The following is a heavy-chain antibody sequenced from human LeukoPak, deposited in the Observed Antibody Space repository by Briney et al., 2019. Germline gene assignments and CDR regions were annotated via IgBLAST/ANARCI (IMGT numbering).Heavy chain of an antibody. J-gene: IGHJ3*02. Sequence: ASVKISCKASGYTFTSYGISWVRQAPGQELEWMGWIISYNGNTNYAQKLQGRVTMTTDTSTSTAYMELRSLRSDDTAVYYCARGGGGYDAFDIWGQGTVVTVPS. CDR1: GYTFTSYG. CDR3: ARGGGGYDAFDI. V-gene: IGHV1-18*01. D-gene: IGHD3-16*01. CDR2: IISYNGNT.